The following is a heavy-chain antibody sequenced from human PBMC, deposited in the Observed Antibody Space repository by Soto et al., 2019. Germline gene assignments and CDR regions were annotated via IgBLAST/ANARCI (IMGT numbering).Heavy chain of an antibody. CDR3: ARDYYGSGSSRWFDH. J-gene: IGHJ5*02. CDR2: TYYSGST. D-gene: IGHD3-10*01. Sequence: SETLSLTCTVSGGSISSYYWSWIRQHPGKGLEWIGYTYYSGSTNYNPSLKSRVTISVDTSKNQFSLKLSSVTAADTAVYYCARDYYGSGSSRWFDHWGKGTLVTFSS. V-gene: IGHV4-59*01. CDR1: GGSISSYY.